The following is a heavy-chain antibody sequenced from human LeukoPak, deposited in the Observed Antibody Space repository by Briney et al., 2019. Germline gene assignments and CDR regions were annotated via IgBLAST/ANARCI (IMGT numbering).Heavy chain of an antibody. V-gene: IGHV3-48*01. Sequence: PGGSLRLSCAVSGFTFRSYSMDWVRQAPGKGLEWVSYISSSSSTIYYADSVKGRFTISRDNSKSTLYLQMNSLRAEDTAVYYATRGYSYGPPFDYWGQGTLVTVSS. D-gene: IGHD5-18*01. CDR2: ISSSSSTI. J-gene: IGHJ4*02. CDR3: TRGYSYGPPFDY. CDR1: GFTFRSYS.